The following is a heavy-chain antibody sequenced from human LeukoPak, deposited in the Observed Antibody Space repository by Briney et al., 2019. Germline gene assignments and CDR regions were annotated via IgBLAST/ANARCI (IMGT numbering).Heavy chain of an antibody. D-gene: IGHD6-6*01. CDR2: ITSGTTYI. V-gene: IGHV3-21*01. CDR1: GFTFSDYN. J-gene: IGHJ4*02. Sequence: GGSLRLSCAASGFTFSDYNMNWVRQSPEKGLEWVSSITSGTTYIYYADSVRGRFTLSRDNAKNSLYLQMNSLRAEDTAVYYCARWPYSGSYYFDYWGQGTLVTVSS. CDR3: ARWPYSGSYYFDY.